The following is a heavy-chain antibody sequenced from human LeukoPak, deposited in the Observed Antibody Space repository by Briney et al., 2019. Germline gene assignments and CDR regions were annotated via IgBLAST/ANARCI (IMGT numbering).Heavy chain of an antibody. V-gene: IGHV3-30*02. Sequence: GGSLRLSCAASGFTFSSYGMHWVRQAPGKGLEWVAFIRYDGSNKYYADSVKGRFTISRYNSKNTLYLQMNSLRAEDTAVYYCAKDHGSSDWYYFDYWGQGTLVTVSS. CDR2: IRYDGSNK. CDR3: AKDHGSSDWYYFDY. CDR1: GFTFSSYG. J-gene: IGHJ4*02. D-gene: IGHD6-13*01.